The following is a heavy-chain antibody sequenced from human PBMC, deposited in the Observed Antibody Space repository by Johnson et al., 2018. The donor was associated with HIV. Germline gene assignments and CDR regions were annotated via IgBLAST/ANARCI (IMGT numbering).Heavy chain of an antibody. V-gene: IGHV3-11*04. CDR3: ARDRHCGGDCYTDDAFDI. Sequence: QVQLVESGGGLVKPGGSLRLSCAASGFTFSDYYMSWIRQAPGKGLEWVSYISSSGSTIYYADPVTGRFTISRDNAKNSLYLQMNSLSAEDTAVYYCARDRHCGGDCYTDDAFDIWGQGTMVTVSS. J-gene: IGHJ3*02. CDR1: GFTFSDYY. D-gene: IGHD2-21*02. CDR2: ISSSGSTI.